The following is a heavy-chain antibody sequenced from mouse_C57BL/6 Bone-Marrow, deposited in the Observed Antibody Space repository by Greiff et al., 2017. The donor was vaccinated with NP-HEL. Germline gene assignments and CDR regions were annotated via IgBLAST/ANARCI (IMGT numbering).Heavy chain of an antibody. D-gene: IGHD1-1*01. J-gene: IGHJ4*01. CDR3: GSGYGRSYAMDY. Sequence: VQLQQPGAELASPGASVTLSCKASGYTFTDHIMNWVKKRPGQGLEWIGRIYPVSGDTNYNQKFMGKATFSVDRSSSTAYMVLNSLTSEDPAVYYCGSGYGRSYAMDYWGQGTSVTVAS. V-gene: IGHV1-11*01. CDR2: IYPVSGDT. CDR1: GYTFTDHI.